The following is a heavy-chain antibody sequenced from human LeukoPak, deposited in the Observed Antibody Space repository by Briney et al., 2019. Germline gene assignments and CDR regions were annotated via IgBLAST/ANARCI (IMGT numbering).Heavy chain of an antibody. D-gene: IGHD2-15*01. CDR2: IGTAGDT. V-gene: IGHV3-13*01. Sequence: PGGSLRLSCAASGFTFSSYDMHWVRQATGKGLEWVSAIGTAGDTYYPGSVKGRFTISRENAKNSLYPQMNSLRAEDTAVYYCARGYCSGGSCYLRGAFDIWGQGTMVTVSS. J-gene: IGHJ3*02. CDR1: GFTFSSYD. CDR3: ARGYCSGGSCYLRGAFDI.